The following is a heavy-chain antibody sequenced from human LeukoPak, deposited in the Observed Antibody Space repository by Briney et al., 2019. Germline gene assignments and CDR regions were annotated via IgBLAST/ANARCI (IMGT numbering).Heavy chain of an antibody. CDR2: IYPSGTT. V-gene: IGHV4-38-2*01. CDR3: ARRPESPITGFDF. Sequence: KPSETLSLTCAVSGYSVSSAYYWAWIRQPPGAGLEWIGSIYPSGTTYYKSSLRSRLIISMDASKNQLSLRLCFVSAADTAIYYCARRPESPITGFDFWGQGALVAVSS. CDR1: GYSVSSAYY. D-gene: IGHD1-14*01. J-gene: IGHJ4*02.